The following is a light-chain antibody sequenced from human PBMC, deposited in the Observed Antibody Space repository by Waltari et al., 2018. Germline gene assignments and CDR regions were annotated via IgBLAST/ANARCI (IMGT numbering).Light chain of an antibody. Sequence: QSALTQPASVSGSPGQSNTISRTGTRSDVCFYNYVSCYQQYPGKAPKLIIYDVFHRPSGVSNRFSGYKSGNTASLTISGLQTEDEGDYYCNSYTGSSSWVFGGGTKLTVL. CDR3: NSYTGSSSWV. V-gene: IGLV2-14*03. CDR2: DVF. J-gene: IGLJ3*02. CDR1: RSDVCFYNY.